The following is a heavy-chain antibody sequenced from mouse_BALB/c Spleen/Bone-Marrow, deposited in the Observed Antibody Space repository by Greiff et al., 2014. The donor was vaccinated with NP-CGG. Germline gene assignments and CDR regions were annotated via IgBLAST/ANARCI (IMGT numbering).Heavy chain of an antibody. V-gene: IGHV1S22*01. CDR1: GYTFTSYW. CDR3: TRSGYVMDY. Sequence: LKEFGSELVRPGASVKLSCKASGYTFTSYWMHWVKQRPGQGLEWLGNIYPGTGSINYDEKFKSKATLTVDTSSSTAYMQLSSPTSEDSAVYYCTRSGYVMDYWGQGTSVTVSS. J-gene: IGHJ4*01. D-gene: IGHD3-1*01. CDR2: IYPGTGSI.